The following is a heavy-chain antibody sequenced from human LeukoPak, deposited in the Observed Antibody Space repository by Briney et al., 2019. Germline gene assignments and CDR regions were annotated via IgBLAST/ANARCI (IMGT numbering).Heavy chain of an antibody. CDR1: SGSISSSSYY. CDR3: ARYDSGGFYRNFDY. CDR2: IYYSGST. V-gene: IGHV4-39*01. D-gene: IGHD3-22*01. J-gene: IGHJ4*02. Sequence: SETLSLTCTVSSGSISSSSYYWGWIRQPLGKGLEWIGNIYYSGSTYYNPSLKSRVTISVDTSQSQFSLRLSSVTAADTAVYYCARYDSGGFYRNFDYWGQGTLVTVSS.